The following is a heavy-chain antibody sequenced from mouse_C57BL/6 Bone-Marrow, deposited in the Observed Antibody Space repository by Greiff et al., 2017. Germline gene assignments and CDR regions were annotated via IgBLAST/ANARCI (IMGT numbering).Heavy chain of an antibody. CDR3: AKIFDY. J-gene: IGHJ2*01. CDR1: GYTFTDYY. V-gene: IGHV1-84*01. CDR2: IFPGSGST. Sequence: QVQLQQSGPELVKPGASVKISCKASGYTFTDYYINWVKQRPGQGLEWIGWIFPGSGSTNYNEKFKGKATFTADTSSNTAYMQLSSLTTEDSAIYYCAKIFDYGGQGTTLTVSS.